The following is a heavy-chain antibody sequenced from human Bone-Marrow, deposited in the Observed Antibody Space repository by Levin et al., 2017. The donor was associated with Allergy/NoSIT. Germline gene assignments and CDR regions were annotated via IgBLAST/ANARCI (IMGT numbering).Heavy chain of an antibody. CDR1: GFIFEDYA. CDR2: IRSKTSGGTS. V-gene: IGHV3-49*04. J-gene: IGHJ4*02. D-gene: IGHD1-26*01. Sequence: GGSLRLSCTTSGFIFEDYAMSWVRQAPGKGLEWVGFIRSKTSGGTSEYAASVKGRFNISRDDSRSVVFLQMDSLRIEATAVYYCLRCGSRGYWGQGTLVTVSS. CDR3: LRCGSRGY.